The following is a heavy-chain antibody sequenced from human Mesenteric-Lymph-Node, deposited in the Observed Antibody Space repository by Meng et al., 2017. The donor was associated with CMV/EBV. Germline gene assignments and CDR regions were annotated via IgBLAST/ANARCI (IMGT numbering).Heavy chain of an antibody. D-gene: IGHD3-22*01. CDR2: IRYDGSNK. J-gene: IGHJ6*02. Sequence: GESLKISCAASGFTFSSYGMHWVRQAPGKGLEWVAFIRYDGSNKYYADSVKGRSTISRDNSKNTLYLQMNSLRAEDTAVYYCAKDLTSRRGSGYFLSAYYYYGMDVWGQGTTVTVSS. CDR1: GFTFSSYG. V-gene: IGHV3-30*02. CDR3: AKDLTSRRGSGYFLSAYYYYGMDV.